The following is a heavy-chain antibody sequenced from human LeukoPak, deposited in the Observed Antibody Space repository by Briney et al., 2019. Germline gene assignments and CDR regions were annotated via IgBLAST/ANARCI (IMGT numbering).Heavy chain of an antibody. Sequence: SETLSLTCTVSGDSIRSYYWSWIRRAPGKGLEWIGYIYHTGDTKSNPALKSRVTMSIDTARNQFSLRLSSVTAADTAVYYCASYFFDKSKALDIWGQGTMVTVSA. CDR3: ASYFFDKSKALDI. V-gene: IGHV4-59*01. CDR2: IYHTGDT. D-gene: IGHD3-9*01. J-gene: IGHJ3*02. CDR1: GDSIRSYY.